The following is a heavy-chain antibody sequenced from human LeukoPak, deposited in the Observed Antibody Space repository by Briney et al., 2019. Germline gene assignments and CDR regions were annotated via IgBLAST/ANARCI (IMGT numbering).Heavy chain of an antibody. Sequence: PGGSLRLSCAASGFVFSTYAMSWVRQAPGKGLEWVSGISGSDGSTYYADSVGSRFTISRDNSKNTLYLRMNSLRVEDTAIYYCAKGVDNDFWSGYFDALDIWGLGTMVTVSS. CDR2: ISGSDGST. J-gene: IGHJ3*02. D-gene: IGHD3-3*01. CDR1: GFVFSTYA. V-gene: IGHV3-23*01. CDR3: AKGVDNDFWSGYFDALDI.